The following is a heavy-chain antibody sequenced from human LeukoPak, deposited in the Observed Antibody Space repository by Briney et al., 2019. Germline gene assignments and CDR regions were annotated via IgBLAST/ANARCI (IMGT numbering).Heavy chain of an antibody. D-gene: IGHD1-26*01. V-gene: IGHV3-48*01. CDR3: ARAPRGSYSGGGFGAFDI. CDR1: GFTFSSYS. Sequence: GGSLRLSCAASGFTFSSYSMNWVRQAPGKGLEWVSYISSSSSTIYYADSVKGRFTISRDNAKNSLYLQMNSLRAEDTAVYYCARAPRGSYSGGGFGAFDIWGQGTMVTVSS. J-gene: IGHJ3*02. CDR2: ISSSSSTI.